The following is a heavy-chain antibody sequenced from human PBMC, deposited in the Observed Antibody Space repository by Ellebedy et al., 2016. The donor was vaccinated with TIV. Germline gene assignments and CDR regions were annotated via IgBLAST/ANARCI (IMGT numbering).Heavy chain of an antibody. CDR2: IRSSSKGRTT. CDR3: TTADRVEGDGRGY. CDR1: GGSVSSGRYY. J-gene: IGHJ4*02. D-gene: IGHD5-24*01. V-gene: IGHV3-15*01. Sequence: PSETLSLTCTVSGGSVSSGRYYWSWVRQAPGQGLEWVGRIRSSSKGRTTEDAAPVKGRFIVYRDDSKATLYLQMNSLKTEDTAIYYCTTADRVEGDGRGYWGQGTLVTVSS.